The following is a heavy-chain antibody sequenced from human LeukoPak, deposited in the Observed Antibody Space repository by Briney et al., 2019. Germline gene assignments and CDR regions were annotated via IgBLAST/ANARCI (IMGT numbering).Heavy chain of an antibody. D-gene: IGHD3-22*01. CDR2: VNHSGST. V-gene: IGHV4-34*01. CDR1: GGSFSGYY. Sequence: SETLSLTCAVYGGSFSGYYWSWIRQPPGKGLEWIGEVNHSGSTNYNPSLKSRVTISVDTSKNQFSLKLSSVTAADTAVYYCARMVPSITMIVVVIGGYYFDYWGQGTLVTVSS. CDR3: ARMVPSITMIVVVIGGYYFDY. J-gene: IGHJ4*02.